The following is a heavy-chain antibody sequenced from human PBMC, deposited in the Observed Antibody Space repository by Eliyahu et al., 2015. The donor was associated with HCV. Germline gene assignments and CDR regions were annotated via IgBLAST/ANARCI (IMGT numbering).Heavy chain of an antibody. J-gene: IGHJ3*02. CDR2: IYYTGIS. Sequence: QVQLQESGPGLVKPSETLSLTCTVSGGSVSSDSYYWSWIRQPPGKGLEWIGYIYYTGISNSNPSLGSRVTMSVDTSKNQFSLKLKSVTAADTAVFYCVRTIATHPFDSFDIWGQGTMVTVSS. D-gene: IGHD6-6*01. V-gene: IGHV4-61*01. CDR1: GGSVSSDSYY. CDR3: VRTIATHPFDSFDI.